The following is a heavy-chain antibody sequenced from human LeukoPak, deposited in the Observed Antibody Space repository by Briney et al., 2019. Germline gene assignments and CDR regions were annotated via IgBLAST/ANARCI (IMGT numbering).Heavy chain of an antibody. D-gene: IGHD1-26*01. CDR2: ISGSGGST. Sequence: GGSLRLSCAASGFTFSSYAMSWVRQAPGKGLEWVSAISGSGGSTYYADSVKGRFTLSRDNSKNTLYLQINSLRAEDTAVYYCARLSGSYYEADYWGQGTLVTVSS. CDR3: ARLSGSYYEADY. CDR1: GFTFSSYA. J-gene: IGHJ4*02. V-gene: IGHV3-23*01.